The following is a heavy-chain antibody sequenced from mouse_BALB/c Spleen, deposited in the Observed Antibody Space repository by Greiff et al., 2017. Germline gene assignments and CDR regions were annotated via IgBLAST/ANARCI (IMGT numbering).Heavy chain of an antibody. V-gene: IGHV14-3*02. CDR2: IDPANGNT. CDR3: ARGGNWYFDV. Sequence: VQLKESGAELVKPGASVKLSCTASGFNITDTYMHWVKQRPEQGLEWIGRIDPANGNTKYDPKFQGKATITADTSSNTAYLQLSSLTSEDTAVYYGARGGNWYFDVWGAGTTVTVSS. J-gene: IGHJ1*01. CDR1: GFNITDTY.